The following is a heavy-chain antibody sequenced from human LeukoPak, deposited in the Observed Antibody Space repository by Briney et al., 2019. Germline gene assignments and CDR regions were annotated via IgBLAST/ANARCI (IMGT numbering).Heavy chain of an antibody. V-gene: IGHV1-69*02. CDR3: ARYCSSTSCYSDAFDI. J-gene: IGHJ3*02. CDR2: IIPILGIA. CDR1: GGTFSSYT. D-gene: IGHD2-2*01. Sequence: ASVKVSCKASGGTFSSYTISWVRQAPGQGLEWMGRIIPILGIANYAQKFQGRVTITADKPTSTAYMELSSLRSEDTAVYYCARYCSSTSCYSDAFDIWGQGTMVTVSS.